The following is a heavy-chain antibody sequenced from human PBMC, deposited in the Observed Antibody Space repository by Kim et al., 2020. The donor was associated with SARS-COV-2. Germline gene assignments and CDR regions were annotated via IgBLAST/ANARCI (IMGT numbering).Heavy chain of an antibody. CDR1: GFIFSSYD. Sequence: GGSLRLSCAASGFIFSSYDIHWVRQGPGKGLEWVSGIGTLADTYYPDSVKGRFTISRENAKNSVYLQINNLRAGDTAVYFCTRVLRLSYPYGMDVWGQGTTVTVS. D-gene: IGHD5-18*01. V-gene: IGHV3-13*04. CDR2: IGTLADT. J-gene: IGHJ6*02. CDR3: TRVLRLSYPYGMDV.